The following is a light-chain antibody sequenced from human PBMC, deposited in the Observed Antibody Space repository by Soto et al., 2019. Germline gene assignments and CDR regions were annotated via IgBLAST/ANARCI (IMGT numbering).Light chain of an antibody. CDR3: SSYTTSNTRQIV. Sequence: QSALTQPASVSGSPGQSITISCTGTSSDVGGYNYVSWYQHHPGKAPKLMIYDVSNRPSGVSNLFSGSKSGNTASLTISGLQPEDEAGYYCSSYTTSNTRQIVFGTGTKVTVL. V-gene: IGLV2-14*03. CDR1: SSDVGGYNY. CDR2: DVS. J-gene: IGLJ1*01.